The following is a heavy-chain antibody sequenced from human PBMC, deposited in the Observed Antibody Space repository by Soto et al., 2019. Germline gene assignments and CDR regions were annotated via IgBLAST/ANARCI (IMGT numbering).Heavy chain of an antibody. CDR3: TRDPRITDF. V-gene: IGHV3-11*01. J-gene: IGHJ4*02. Sequence: QVRLVESGGDFVKPEGSLRLSCAASGFSLRDYYMTWIRQAPGKGLELLSYINPGGDVIKYVDSVKGRFTISRDNAKNTVYLQMNSLRAEDTAVYYCTRDPRITDFWGQGTLVTVSS. CDR1: GFSLRDYY. D-gene: IGHD3-16*01. CDR2: INPGGDVI.